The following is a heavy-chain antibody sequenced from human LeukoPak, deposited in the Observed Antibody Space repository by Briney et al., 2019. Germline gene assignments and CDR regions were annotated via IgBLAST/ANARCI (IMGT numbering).Heavy chain of an antibody. CDR2: IYISGST. D-gene: IGHD6-13*01. J-gene: IGHJ6*03. V-gene: IGHV4-4*07. Sequence: SETLSLTCTVFSGSISSYDWSWIRQPAGKGLEWIGRIYISGSTNYNPSLKSRVTMSVDTSKNQFSLKLRSVTAADTAVYYCARVAQQLVDGTHYYYYMDVWGKGTTVTVSS. CDR3: ARVAQQLVDGTHYYYYMDV. CDR1: SGSISSYD.